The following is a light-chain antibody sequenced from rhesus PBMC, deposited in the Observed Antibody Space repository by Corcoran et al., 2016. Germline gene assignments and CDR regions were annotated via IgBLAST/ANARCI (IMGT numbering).Light chain of an antibody. Sequence: DIQMTQSPSSLSASVGDTVTITCRASQAISSSLAWYQQKPGKAPNPLIYKASSLQSGVPSRFTGSGSGTDFTLTISSLQSEDFVIYYCQQYSSRPFTFGPGTKLDIK. CDR2: KAS. J-gene: IGKJ3*01. CDR1: QAISSS. CDR3: QQYSSRPFT. V-gene: IGKV1-22*01.